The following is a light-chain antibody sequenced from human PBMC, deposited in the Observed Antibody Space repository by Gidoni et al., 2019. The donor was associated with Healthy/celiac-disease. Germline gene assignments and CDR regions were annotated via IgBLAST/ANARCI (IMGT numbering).Light chain of an antibody. Sequence: DIQMTPAPSSLSASVGDRVTITCRASQNISSYLNWYQQKPGKAPKLLIYAASSLQSGVPSRFSGSGSGTDFTLTISSLQPEDFATYYCQQSYSTPCTFXQXTKLEIK. CDR3: QQSYSTPCT. V-gene: IGKV1-39*01. J-gene: IGKJ2*02. CDR1: QNISSY. CDR2: AAS.